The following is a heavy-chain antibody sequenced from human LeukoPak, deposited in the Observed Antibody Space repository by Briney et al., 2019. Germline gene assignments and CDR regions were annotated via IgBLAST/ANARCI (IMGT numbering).Heavy chain of an antibody. CDR1: GFTFSGSA. D-gene: IGHD1-26*01. Sequence: SGGSLRLSCAASGFTFSGSAMHWVRQASGKGLEWVGRIRSKANSYATAYAASVKGRFTISRDDSKNTAYLQMNSLKTEDTAVYYCTSQGAKDTNSDYWGQGTLVTVSS. CDR3: TSQGAKDTNSDY. CDR2: IRSKANSYAT. J-gene: IGHJ4*02. V-gene: IGHV3-73*01.